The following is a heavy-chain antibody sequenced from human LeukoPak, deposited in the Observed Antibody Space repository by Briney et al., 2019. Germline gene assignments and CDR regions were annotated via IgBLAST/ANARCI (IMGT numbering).Heavy chain of an antibody. CDR1: GYSISSGYY. D-gene: IGHD1-14*01. J-gene: IGHJ5*02. Sequence: SETLSLTCAVSGYSISSGYYWGWIRQPPGKGLEWIGSIYHSGSTYYNPSLKSRVTISVDTSKNQFPLKLSSVTAADTAVYYCARAGGFDPWGQGTLVTVSS. CDR3: ARAGGFDP. CDR2: IYHSGST. V-gene: IGHV4-38-2*01.